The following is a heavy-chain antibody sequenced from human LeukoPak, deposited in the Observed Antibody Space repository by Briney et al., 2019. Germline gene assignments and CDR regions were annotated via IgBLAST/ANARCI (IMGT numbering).Heavy chain of an antibody. CDR1: GYTFTSYY. CDR2: INPSGGST. D-gene: IGHD2-2*01. CDR3: ARVAMIVVVPAAPYGMDV. V-gene: IGHV1-46*01. J-gene: IGHJ6*02. Sequence: ASVKVSWKASGYTFTSYYMHWVRQAPGQGLEWMGIINPSGGSTSYAQKFQGRVTMTRDTSTSTVYMELSSLRSEDTAVYYCARVAMIVVVPAAPYGMDVWGQGTTVTVSS.